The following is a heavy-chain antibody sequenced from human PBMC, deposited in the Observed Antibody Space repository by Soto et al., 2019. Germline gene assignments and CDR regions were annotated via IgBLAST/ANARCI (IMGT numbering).Heavy chain of an antibody. J-gene: IGHJ3*02. Sequence: QVQLVQSGAEVKQPGSSVKVSCKASGGTFSSDAINWVRQAPGQGLEWMGGIIPIFGTVNYAQKLQGRVTITADESTSTVYMELSSLRSEDTAVYYCATYYYDSSGYYMVGDFDIRGQGTLVTVSS. CDR2: IIPIFGTV. V-gene: IGHV1-69*01. D-gene: IGHD3-22*01. CDR1: GGTFSSDA. CDR3: ATYYYDSSGYYMVGDFDI.